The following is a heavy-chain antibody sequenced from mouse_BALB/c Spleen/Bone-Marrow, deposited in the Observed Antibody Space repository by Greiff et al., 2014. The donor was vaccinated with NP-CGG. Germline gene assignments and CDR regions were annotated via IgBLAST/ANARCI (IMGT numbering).Heavy chain of an antibody. CDR1: GYTFTSYW. V-gene: IGHV1-5*01. CDR3: TKITAATGYFDV. D-gene: IGHD1-2*01. CDR2: IYPGNSDT. J-gene: IGHJ1*01. Sequence: VQLQQSGTVLARPGASVEMSCKASGYTFTSYWMHWVKQRPGQGLEWIGAIYPGNSDTSYNQKFKGKAKLTAVTSTSTAYMELSSLTNEDAAVYYCTKITAATGYFDVWGAGTTVTVSS.